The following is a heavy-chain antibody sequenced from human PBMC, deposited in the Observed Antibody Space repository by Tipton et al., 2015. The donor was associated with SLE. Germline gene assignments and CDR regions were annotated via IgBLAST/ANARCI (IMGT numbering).Heavy chain of an antibody. V-gene: IGHV3-7*01. CDR3: VATTNDP. J-gene: IGHJ5*02. CDR2: IKEDGSEK. D-gene: IGHD5-12*01. CDR1: GFTFSSYS. Sequence: SLRLSCAASGFTFSSYSMNWVRQAPGKGLEWVANIKEDGSEKYYEDSVKGRFTISRDNAKNSLYLQMKRLRAEDTAVYYCVATTNDPWGQGTLVTVSS.